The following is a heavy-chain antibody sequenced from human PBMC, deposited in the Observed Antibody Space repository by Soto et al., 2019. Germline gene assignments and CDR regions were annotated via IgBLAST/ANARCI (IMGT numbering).Heavy chain of an antibody. V-gene: IGHV1-2*02. CDR3: ARDRMYMSSYLGDAGGEIYF. CDR2: INPNRGGT. J-gene: IGHJ4*02. D-gene: IGHD6-6*01. CDR1: GYTFTDHH. Sequence: QVQLVQSGAEVKKPGASVKVSCKASGYTFTDHHLHWVRQAPGQGLEWMGWINPNRGGTKYAQKFQGRATMTRDTSISTVYMELSRLSSDDTAIYFCARDRMYMSSYLGDAGGEIYFWGQGTLVTVSS.